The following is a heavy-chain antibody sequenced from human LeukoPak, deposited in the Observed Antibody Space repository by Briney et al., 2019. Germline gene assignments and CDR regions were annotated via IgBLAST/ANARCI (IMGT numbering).Heavy chain of an antibody. J-gene: IGHJ4*02. CDR2: ISSSGSTI. CDR1: GFTFSSYE. V-gene: IGHV3-48*03. CDR3: ARDSPYVWGSYRHFDY. D-gene: IGHD3-16*02. Sequence: GGSLRLSCAASGFTFSSYEMNWVRQAPGKGLEWVSYISSSGSTIYYADSVKGRFTISRDNAKNSLYLQMNSLRAEDTAVYYCARDSPYVWGSYRHFDYWGQGTLVTVSS.